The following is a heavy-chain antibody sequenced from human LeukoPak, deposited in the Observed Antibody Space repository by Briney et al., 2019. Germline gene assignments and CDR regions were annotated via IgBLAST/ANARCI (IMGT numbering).Heavy chain of an antibody. CDR2: IYYSGST. Sequence: SETLSLTCTVSGGSISSSSYYWGWIRQPPGKGLEWIGSIYYSGSTYYNPSLKSRVTISVDTSKNQFSLKLSSVTAADTAVYYCASIHYDILTGYLYYFDYWGQGTLVTVSS. CDR1: GGSISSSSYY. CDR3: ASIHYDILTGYLYYFDY. J-gene: IGHJ4*02. V-gene: IGHV4-39*01. D-gene: IGHD3-9*01.